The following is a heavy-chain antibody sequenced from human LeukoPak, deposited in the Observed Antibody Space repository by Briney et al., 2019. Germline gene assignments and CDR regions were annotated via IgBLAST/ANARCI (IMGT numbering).Heavy chain of an antibody. J-gene: IGHJ4*02. Sequence: RSLRLSCAASGFTFSSYWMTWVRQAPGKGLEWVANIKQDGSETYYVDSVKGRFTISRDNAENSLSLQMNSLRAEDTAVYYCVRGYYLVYWGQGTLVTVSS. CDR3: VRGYYLVY. CDR2: IKQDGSET. V-gene: IGHV3-7*01. D-gene: IGHD3-22*01. CDR1: GFTFSSYW.